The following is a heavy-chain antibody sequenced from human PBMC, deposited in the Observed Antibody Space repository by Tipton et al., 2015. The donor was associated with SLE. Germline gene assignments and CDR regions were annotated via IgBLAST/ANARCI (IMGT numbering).Heavy chain of an antibody. V-gene: IGHV4-4*02. J-gene: IGHJ4*02. CDR1: GDSVISGDW. CDR3: ARDGYSYPFDY. Sequence: TLSLTCAVSGDSVISGDWWSWTRQSPGKGLEWIGEIYHSGSTNYNPSLKSRVTISVDTSKNQFSLKLSSVTAADTAVYYCARDGYSYPFDYWGQGTLVTVSS. CDR2: IYHSGST. D-gene: IGHD5-18*01.